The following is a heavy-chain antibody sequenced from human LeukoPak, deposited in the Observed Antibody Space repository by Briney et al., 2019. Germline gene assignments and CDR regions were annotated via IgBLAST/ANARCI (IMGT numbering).Heavy chain of an antibody. CDR1: GFTFSSYA. Sequence: PGRSLRLSCAASGFTFSSYAMHWVRQAPGKGLEWVAVISYDGSNKYYADSVKGRFTISRDNAKNSLYLQMDSLRAEDTAVYYCARDRNTDFWSGYYTNYFDYWGQGTLVTVSS. CDR3: ARDRNTDFWSGYYTNYFDY. V-gene: IGHV3-30*04. D-gene: IGHD3-3*01. CDR2: ISYDGSNK. J-gene: IGHJ4*02.